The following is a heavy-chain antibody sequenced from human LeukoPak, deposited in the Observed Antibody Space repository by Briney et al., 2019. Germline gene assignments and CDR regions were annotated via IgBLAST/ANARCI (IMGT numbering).Heavy chain of an antibody. V-gene: IGHV3-30*01. CDR3: ARAVANDY. CDR2: ISYDGSNK. Sequence: GGSRRLSCAASGFTFSIYTINWVRQAPGKGLEWVAVISYDGSNKYYADSVKGRFTISRDNSKNTLYLQMNSLRAEDTAVYYCARAVANDYWGQGTLVTVSS. D-gene: IGHD5-12*01. J-gene: IGHJ4*02. CDR1: GFTFSIYT.